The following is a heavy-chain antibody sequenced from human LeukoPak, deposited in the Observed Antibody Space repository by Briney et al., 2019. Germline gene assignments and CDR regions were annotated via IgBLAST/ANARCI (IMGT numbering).Heavy chain of an antibody. Sequence: PGRSLRLSCAASGFTFSSYEMNWVRQAPGKGLEWVSYISSSGSTIYYADSVKGRFTISRDNAKNSLYLQMNSLRAEDTAVYYCARGPYSYYDSSGYSFNAFDIWGQGTMVTVSS. D-gene: IGHD3-22*01. CDR3: ARGPYSYYDSSGYSFNAFDI. CDR1: GFTFSSYE. J-gene: IGHJ3*02. V-gene: IGHV3-48*03. CDR2: ISSSGSTI.